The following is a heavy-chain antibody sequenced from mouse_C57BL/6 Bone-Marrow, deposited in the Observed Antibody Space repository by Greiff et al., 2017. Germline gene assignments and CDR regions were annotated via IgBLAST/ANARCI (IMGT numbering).Heavy chain of an antibody. V-gene: IGHV1-36*01. CDR1: GFTFTDYY. CDR3: ARGGITTVVATYWYFDV. J-gene: IGHJ1*03. CDR2: VYPYNGGT. D-gene: IGHD1-1*01. Sequence: EVQLQQSGPVLVKPGPSVTISCKASGFTFTDYYMHWVKQSPGKSLEWIGLVYPYNGGTSYNQKFKGKATLTVDTFSSTAYMELNSLTSEDSAVYYCARGGITTVVATYWYFDVWGTGTTVTVSS.